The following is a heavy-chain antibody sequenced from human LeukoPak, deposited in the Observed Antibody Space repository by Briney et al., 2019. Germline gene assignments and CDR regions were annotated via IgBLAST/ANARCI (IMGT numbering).Heavy chain of an antibody. Sequence: PGGSLRLSCAASGFTFSDYYMTWIRQAPGKELEWISYISSSGSTIYYADSVKGRFTISRDNAKNSLYLQMNSLRAEDTAVFYCASGGHYYDNSGYLWQYWGQGTLVTVSS. V-gene: IGHV3-11*04. CDR1: GFTFSDYY. CDR3: ASGGHYYDNSGYLWQY. CDR2: ISSSGSTI. D-gene: IGHD3-22*01. J-gene: IGHJ1*01.